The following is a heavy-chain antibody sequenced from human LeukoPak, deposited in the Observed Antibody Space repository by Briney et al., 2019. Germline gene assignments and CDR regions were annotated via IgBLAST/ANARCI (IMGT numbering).Heavy chain of an antibody. CDR3: AKGHSSSWYHYFDY. V-gene: IGHV3-21*04. CDR1: GFTFSSYH. CDR2: ISTSRNYI. J-gene: IGHJ4*02. Sequence: GGSLRLSCVVSGFTFSSYHMNWVRQAPGKGLEWVSSISTSRNYIYYADSVTGRFTISRDNSKNTLYLQMNSLRAEDTAVYYCAKGHSSSWYHYFDYWGQGTLVTVSS. D-gene: IGHD6-13*01.